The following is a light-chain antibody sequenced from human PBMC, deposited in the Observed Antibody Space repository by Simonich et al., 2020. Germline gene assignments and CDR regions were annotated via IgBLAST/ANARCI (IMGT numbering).Light chain of an antibody. V-gene: IGKV3-11*01. CDR1: QSVSSY. Sequence: EIVLTQSPATLSLSPGERAPLSCRASQSVSSYLAWYQQKPGQAPRLLINDASNRAPGIPARFSGSGSGTDFTLTISSLEPEDFAVYYCQQRSNWPPYTFGQGTKLEIK. CDR3: QQRSNWPPYT. J-gene: IGKJ2*01. CDR2: DAS.